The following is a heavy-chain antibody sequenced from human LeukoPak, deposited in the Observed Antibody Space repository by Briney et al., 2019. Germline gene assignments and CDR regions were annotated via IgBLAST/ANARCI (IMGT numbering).Heavy chain of an antibody. V-gene: IGHV1-2*06. J-gene: IGHJ5*02. D-gene: IGHD2-15*01. CDR2: INPNSGDT. Sequence: GASVKVSCQASGYTLTGYDMHWVRQAPGQGLEWMGRINPNSGDTNYAQNFQGRVTMTRDMSISTVYMELSRLRSDDTAVYYCARDPSAGSPHGWFDPWGQGTLVTVSS. CDR3: ARDPSAGSPHGWFDP. CDR1: GYTLTGYD.